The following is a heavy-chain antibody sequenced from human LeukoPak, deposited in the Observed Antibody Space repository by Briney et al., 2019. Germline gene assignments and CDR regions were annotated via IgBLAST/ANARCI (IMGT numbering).Heavy chain of an antibody. CDR2: IFGDGTII. CDR1: GFIFSSYC. D-gene: IGHD2-2*01. CDR3: ASEQYCSSTSCYEFDY. Sequence: GGSLSLSCTASGFIFSSYCMHWVRQVPGKGLVWISRIFGDGTIINYADSVKGRFTISRDNSKNTLYLQMNSLRAEDTAVYYCASEQYCSSTSCYEFDYWGQGTLVTVSS. J-gene: IGHJ4*02. V-gene: IGHV3-74*01.